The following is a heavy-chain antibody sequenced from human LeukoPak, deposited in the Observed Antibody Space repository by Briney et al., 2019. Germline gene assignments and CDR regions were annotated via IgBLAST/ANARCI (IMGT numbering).Heavy chain of an antibody. V-gene: IGHV4-30-2*01. Sequence: SETLSLTCAVSGGSISSGGYSWSWIRQPPGKGLEWIGYIYHSGSTYYNPSLKSRVTISVDRSKNQFSLKLSSVTAADTAVYYCARNRDGYNSFDYWGQGTLVTVSS. J-gene: IGHJ4*02. D-gene: IGHD5-24*01. CDR2: IYHSGST. CDR3: ARNRDGYNSFDY. CDR1: GGSISSGGYS.